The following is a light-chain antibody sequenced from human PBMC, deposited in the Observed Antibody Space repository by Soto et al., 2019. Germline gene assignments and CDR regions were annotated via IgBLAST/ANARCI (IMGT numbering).Light chain of an antibody. CDR3: QHRSNWPLT. V-gene: IGKV3-11*01. CDR1: QSVSSY. Sequence: EIVLTQSPATLSLSPGERATLSCRASQSVSSYLAWYQQKPGQAPRLLIYEAFNRATGIPARFSGSGSGTDFPLTISSLEPEDFALYYCQHRSNWPLTFGGGTKVEIK. CDR2: EAF. J-gene: IGKJ4*01.